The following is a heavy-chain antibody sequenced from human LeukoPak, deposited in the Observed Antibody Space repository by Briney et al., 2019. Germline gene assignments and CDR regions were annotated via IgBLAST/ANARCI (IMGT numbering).Heavy chain of an antibody. CDR1: GGSFSGYY. Sequence: KPSETLSLTCAVLGGSFSGYYWSWIRQPPGRGLEWIGEINHRGGTNYNPSLKSRVSISVDTSKNQFSLNLRSVTAADTAVYYCVRELAVARAAFDMWGQGTMVTVSS. V-gene: IGHV4-34*01. CDR2: INHRGGT. J-gene: IGHJ3*02. D-gene: IGHD6-19*01. CDR3: VRELAVARAAFDM.